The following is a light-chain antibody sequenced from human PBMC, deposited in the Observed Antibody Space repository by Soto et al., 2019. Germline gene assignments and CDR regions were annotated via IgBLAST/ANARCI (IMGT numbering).Light chain of an antibody. J-gene: IGLJ2*01. CDR2: DVS. CDR1: SSDVCGYNY. Sequence: QSALTQPRSVSGSPGQSVTISCTGTSSDVCGYNYVSWFQQYPGKAPKLMIYDVSNRPSGVSNRFSGSKSGNTASRTISGLQAEDEADYSCSSYAGSYSVFGGGTKLTVL. CDR3: SSYAGSYSV. V-gene: IGLV2-11*01.